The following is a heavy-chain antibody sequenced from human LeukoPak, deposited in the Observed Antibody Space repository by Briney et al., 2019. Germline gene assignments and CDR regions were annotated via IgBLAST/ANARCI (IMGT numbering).Heavy chain of an antibody. Sequence: SDTLSLTCTVSGGSISPNYWNWIRQPAGKGLEWIGRIYTTRNTHYNPSLESRVTMSVDTSKNQFSLRLTSVTAADTAVYYCARSHIGGAPRFDYWGQGILVTVSS. V-gene: IGHV4-4*07. CDR2: IYTTRNT. D-gene: IGHD1-26*01. CDR1: GGSISPNY. J-gene: IGHJ4*02. CDR3: ARSHIGGAPRFDY.